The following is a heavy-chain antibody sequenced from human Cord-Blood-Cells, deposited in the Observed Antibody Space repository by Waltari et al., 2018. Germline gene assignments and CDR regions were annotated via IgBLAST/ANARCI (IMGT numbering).Heavy chain of an antibody. V-gene: IGHV1-8*01. J-gene: IGHJ4*02. D-gene: IGHD2-15*01. Sequence: QVQLVQSGAEVKKPGASVKVSCKAAGYTFTSYDINWVRQATGQGLEGMGWMNPNRGNTGYSQKFQGRVTMTRNTSISTAYMELSSLRSEDTAVYYCARGPYCSGGSCYVGLMGYWGQGTLVTVSS. CDR1: GYTFTSYD. CDR2: MNPNRGNT. CDR3: ARGPYCSGGSCYVGLMGY.